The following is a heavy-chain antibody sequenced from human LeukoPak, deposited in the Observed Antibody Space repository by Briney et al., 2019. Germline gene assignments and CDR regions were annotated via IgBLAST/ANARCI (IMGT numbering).Heavy chain of an antibody. CDR3: ARAIASYGDSAY. CDR1: GFAFSKFS. Sequence: GGSLRLYCAASGFAFSKFSMNWVRQAPGKGLAWLSYITSTSSAMYYADSLKGRFTISRDNAKNSLYLQIDSLRAEDTAVYYCARAIASYGDSAYWDQGTLVTVSS. V-gene: IGHV3-48*04. J-gene: IGHJ4*02. D-gene: IGHD3-16*01. CDR2: ITSTSSAM.